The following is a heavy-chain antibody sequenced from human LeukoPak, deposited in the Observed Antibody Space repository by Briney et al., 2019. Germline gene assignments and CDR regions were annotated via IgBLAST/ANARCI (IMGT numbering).Heavy chain of an antibody. Sequence: SETLSLTCAVYGGSFSGYYWSWIRQPPGKGLEWIGEINHSGSTNYNPSLKSRVTISVDTSKNQSSLKLSSVTAADTAVYYCAKFGELAGWFDPWGQGTLVTVSS. CDR3: AKFGELAGWFDP. V-gene: IGHV4-34*01. D-gene: IGHD3-10*01. J-gene: IGHJ5*02. CDR2: INHSGST. CDR1: GGSFSGYY.